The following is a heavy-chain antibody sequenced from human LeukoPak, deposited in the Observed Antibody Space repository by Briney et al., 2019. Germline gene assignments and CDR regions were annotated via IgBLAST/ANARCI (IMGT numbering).Heavy chain of an antibody. CDR1: GGTFSSYA. D-gene: IGHD2-2*01. CDR2: IIPIFGIA. J-gene: IGHJ3*02. CDR3: AADTVVVPAVNDAFDI. Sequence: SVKVSCKASGGTFSSYAISWVRQAPGQGLEWMGRIIPIFGIANYAQKFQGRVTITADKSTSTAYMELSSLRSEDTAVYYCAADTVVVPAVNDAFDIWGQGTMVTVSS. V-gene: IGHV1-69*04.